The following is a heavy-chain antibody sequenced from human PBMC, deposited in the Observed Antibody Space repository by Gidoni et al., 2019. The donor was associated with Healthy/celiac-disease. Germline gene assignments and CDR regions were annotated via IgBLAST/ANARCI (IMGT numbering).Heavy chain of an antibody. D-gene: IGHD3-10*01. CDR2: IYYSGST. V-gene: IGHV4-59*01. CDR1: GVSITSYY. J-gene: IGHJ5*02. Sequence: QVQLHQSGPGLVKPSETLSFTCTVSGVSITSYYWSWIRQPPGKGLEWIGYIYYSGSTNYNPSLKSRVTISVDTSKNQFSRKLSSVTAADTAVYYCAREGVTMVRGVNKLENWFDPGGQGTLVTVSS. CDR3: AREGVTMVRGVNKLENWFDP.